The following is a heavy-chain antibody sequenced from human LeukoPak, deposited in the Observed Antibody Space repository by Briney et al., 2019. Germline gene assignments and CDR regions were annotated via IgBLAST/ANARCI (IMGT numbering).Heavy chain of an antibody. J-gene: IGHJ4*02. D-gene: IGHD6-19*01. Sequence: PGGSLRLSCVASGFTVSDNFMTWVRQAPGKGLEWVSVIYGGSTTTYYADSVKGRFSISRDNPKNTLYLQMNSLRAEDTAVYYCARARIAVAGPFDYWGQGTLVTVSS. CDR1: GFTVSDNF. V-gene: IGHV3-53*01. CDR2: IYGGSTTT. CDR3: ARARIAVAGPFDY.